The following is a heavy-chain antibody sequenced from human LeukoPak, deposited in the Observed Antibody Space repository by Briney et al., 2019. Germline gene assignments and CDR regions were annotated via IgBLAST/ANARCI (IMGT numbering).Heavy chain of an antibody. V-gene: IGHV1-18*01. Sequence: ASVKASCKASGYTFTSYGISWVRQAPGQGLEWMGWISAYNGNTNYAQKLQGRVTMTTDTSTSTAYMELSSLRSEDTAVYYCATDPDLVGATGGYWGQGTLVTVSS. D-gene: IGHD1-26*01. CDR3: ATDPDLVGATGGY. CDR1: GYTFTSYG. CDR2: ISAYNGNT. J-gene: IGHJ4*02.